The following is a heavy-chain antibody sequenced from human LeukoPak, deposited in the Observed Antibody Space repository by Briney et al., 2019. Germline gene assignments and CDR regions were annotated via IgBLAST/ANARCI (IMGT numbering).Heavy chain of an antibody. CDR2: INGPGAT. J-gene: IGHJ6*03. Sequence: GGSLRLSCAASGFTFSSYAMSWVRQAPGRGPEWVSAINGPGATFYADVVKGRFSVSRDISQNTLFLEMSSLRGEDTAVYYCAKDTSPPPLYYYDSSGYLEDYYYYMDVWGKGTTVTVSS. CDR1: GFTFSSYA. D-gene: IGHD3-22*01. V-gene: IGHV3-23*01. CDR3: AKDTSPPPLYYYDSSGYLEDYYYYMDV.